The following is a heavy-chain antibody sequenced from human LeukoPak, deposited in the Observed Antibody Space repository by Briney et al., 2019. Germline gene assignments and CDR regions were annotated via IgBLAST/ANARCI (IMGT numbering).Heavy chain of an antibody. V-gene: IGHV4-59*01. J-gene: IGHJ4*02. CDR1: GGSISSYY. CDR3: ARAYSGYDWPFDY. CDR2: IYYSGST. D-gene: IGHD5-12*01. Sequence: SETLSLTCTVSGGSISSYYWSWIRQPPGKGLEWIGYIYYSGSTNYNPSLKSRVTISVDTSKNQFSLKLSSVTAADTAVYYCARAYSGYDWPFDYWGQGTLVTVSS.